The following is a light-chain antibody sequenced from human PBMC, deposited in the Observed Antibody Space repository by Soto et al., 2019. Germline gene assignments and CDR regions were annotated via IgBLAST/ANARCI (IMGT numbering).Light chain of an antibody. CDR1: QSVSYY. V-gene: IGKV3-11*01. J-gene: IGKJ4*01. CDR3: QQRNHWPAVS. Sequence: EIVLTQSPATLSLSPGERATLSCRASQSVSYYLAWYQQKPGQAPRLLIYDASNRATGIPARFSGSGSGTDFTVTITSIEPEDFAVYFWQQRNHWPAVSFGGGTKVEI. CDR2: DAS.